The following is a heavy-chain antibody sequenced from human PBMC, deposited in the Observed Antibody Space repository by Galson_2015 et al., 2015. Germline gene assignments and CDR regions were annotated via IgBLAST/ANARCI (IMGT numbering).Heavy chain of an antibody. CDR3: AKSDGWQQLLD. D-gene: IGHD6-13*01. Sequence: SLRLSCAATGFNFQAYTMHWVRQPPGKGLEWVSLISWNGYSTYYADSVKGRFSISRDNSKNSLYLQMNSLRTQDTALYYRAKSDGWQQLLDWGQGTLVTVSS. CDR1: GFNFQAYT. J-gene: IGHJ4*02. CDR2: ISWNGYST. V-gene: IGHV3-43*01.